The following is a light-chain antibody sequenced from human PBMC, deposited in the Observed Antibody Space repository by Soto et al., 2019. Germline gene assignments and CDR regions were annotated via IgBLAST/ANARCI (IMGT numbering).Light chain of an antibody. J-gene: IGKJ5*01. CDR2: GAS. CDR3: QQYNTWHPSAT. Sequence: EVVMTQSPATLSVSPGERATLSCRANQNIVTNLAWYQQKPGQAPRLLIYGASTRATGIPARFSGSGFGTDFTLTISSLQSEDSAVYYCQQYNTWHPSATFGQGTRLAIK. CDR1: QNIVTN. V-gene: IGKV3-15*01.